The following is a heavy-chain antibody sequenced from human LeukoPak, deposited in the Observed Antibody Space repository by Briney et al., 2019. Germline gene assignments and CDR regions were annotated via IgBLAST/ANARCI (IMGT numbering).Heavy chain of an antibody. J-gene: IGHJ3*02. CDR3: AKSLSVSWGSDDAFDI. Sequence: GGSLRLSCAASGFTFSSYAMSWVRQAPGKGLEWVSAISGSGGSTYYADSVKGRFTISRDNSKNTLYLQMNSLRAEDTAVYYCAKSLSVSWGSDDAFDIWGQGTMVTVSS. V-gene: IGHV3-23*01. CDR2: ISGSGGST. CDR1: GFTFSSYA. D-gene: IGHD3-10*01.